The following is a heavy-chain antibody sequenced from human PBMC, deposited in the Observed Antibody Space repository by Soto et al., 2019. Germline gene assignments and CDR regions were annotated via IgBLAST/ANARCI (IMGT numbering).Heavy chain of an antibody. CDR1: GFTFTSDS. Sequence: EVQLVESGGGLVKPGGSVRLSCEASGFTFTSDSMTWVRQAPGKGLEWVSSISSHGRDIFYADSVKGRFTISRDNAKDSLHLQMNRLTGEDSAVYYCARGAALAGKLDLWGQATLVTVSS. J-gene: IGHJ4*02. CDR2: ISSHGRDI. CDR3: ARGAALAGKLDL. D-gene: IGHD6-19*01. V-gene: IGHV3-21*06.